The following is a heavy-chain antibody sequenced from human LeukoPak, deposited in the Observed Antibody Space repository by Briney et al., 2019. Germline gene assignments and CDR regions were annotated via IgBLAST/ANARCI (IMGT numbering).Heavy chain of an antibody. J-gene: IGHJ6*02. CDR2: ITAYNDNT. D-gene: IGHD4-17*01. CDR1: GYTFSSYV. V-gene: IGHV1-18*01. Sequence: ASVKVSCKASGYTFSSYVITWVRQAPGQGLEWMSWITAYNDNTNYAQKLQGRVTMSADTSTSTAYMELRTLRSDDTAVYYCATDSSGQTGVTTPYYWGQGTTVTVSS. CDR3: ATDSSGQTGVTTPYY.